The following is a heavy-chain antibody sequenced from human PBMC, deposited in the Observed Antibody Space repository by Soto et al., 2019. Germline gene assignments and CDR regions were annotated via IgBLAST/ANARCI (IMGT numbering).Heavy chain of an antibody. CDR2: ISYDGRNK. J-gene: IGHJ4*02. CDR1: GFTFSSYG. V-gene: IGHV3-30*18. D-gene: IGHD1-26*01. CDR3: AKVGAEWELLTIDD. Sequence: QVQLVESGGGVVQPGRSLRLSCAASGFTFSSYGMHWVRQAPGKGLEWVAVISYDGRNKFYGDSVKGRFTISRDNSKNTLYLQMNSLRTEDTAGYYCAKVGAEWELLTIDDWGQGTLVTVSS.